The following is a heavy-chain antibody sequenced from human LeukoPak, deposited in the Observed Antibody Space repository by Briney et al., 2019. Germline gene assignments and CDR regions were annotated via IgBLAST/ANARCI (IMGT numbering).Heavy chain of an antibody. J-gene: IGHJ4*02. Sequence: SETLSLTCTVSGGSISNYYWSWIRQPPGKGLEWIGYIYYTGSTNYNPSLKSRVTISVDTSKNQLPLKLSSVTAADTAVYYCARSGYCSSTSCYDYWGQGTLVTVSS. CDR3: ARSGYCSSTSCYDY. CDR1: GGSISNYY. D-gene: IGHD2-2*01. V-gene: IGHV4-59*01. CDR2: IYYTGST.